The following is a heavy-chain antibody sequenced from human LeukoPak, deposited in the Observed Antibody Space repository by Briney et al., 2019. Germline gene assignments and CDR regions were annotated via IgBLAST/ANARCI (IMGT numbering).Heavy chain of an antibody. CDR1: GFTFSGYG. D-gene: IGHD5-24*01. J-gene: IGHJ2*01. Sequence: GGSLRLSCVASGFTFSGYGMHWVRQAPGKGLEWVAFIRYDGSIEYYADSVKGRFTISRDNSKNTLYLQMNSLRVEDTAIYYCARKDGYNLNFDLWGRGALVTVSS. CDR2: IRYDGSIE. CDR3: ARKDGYNLNFDL. V-gene: IGHV3-30*02.